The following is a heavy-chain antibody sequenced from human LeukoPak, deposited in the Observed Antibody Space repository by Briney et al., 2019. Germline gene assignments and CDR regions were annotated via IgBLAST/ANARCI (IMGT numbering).Heavy chain of an antibody. CDR1: GYTFTGYY. D-gene: IGHD3-10*01. CDR3: ARTARYSVWFGDVHQLDY. CDR2: INPNSGGT. Sequence: ASVKVSCKASGYTFTGYYMHWVRQAPGQGLEWMGWINPNSGGTNYAQKFQGRVTMTRDTSISTAYMELSRLRSDDTAVYYCARTARYSVWFGDVHQLDYWGQGTLVTVSS. J-gene: IGHJ4*02. V-gene: IGHV1-2*02.